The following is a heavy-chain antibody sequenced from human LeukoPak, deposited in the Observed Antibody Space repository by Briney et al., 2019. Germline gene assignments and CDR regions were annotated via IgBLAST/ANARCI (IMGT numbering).Heavy chain of an antibody. Sequence: SETLSLTCTVSGGSISSYYWSWIRQPPGKGLEWIGYIYYSGSTNYNPSLKSRVTISVDTSKNQFSLKLSSVTAADTAVYYCARGSGYEIDYWGQGTLGTVSS. D-gene: IGHD5-12*01. CDR2: IYYSGST. CDR3: ARGSGYEIDY. J-gene: IGHJ4*02. V-gene: IGHV4-59*01. CDR1: GGSISSYY.